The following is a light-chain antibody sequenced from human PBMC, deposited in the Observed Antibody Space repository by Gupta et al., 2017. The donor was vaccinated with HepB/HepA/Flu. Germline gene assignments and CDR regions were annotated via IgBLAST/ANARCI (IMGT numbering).Light chain of an antibody. J-gene: IGKJ5*01. Sequence: IVLTQSPGTLSLSPGERATLSCRASQSVNSKFLAWYQQKPGQTPALLIYGASKRAKGVTDRFSGSGVGTDNNLTIIRREPPDFEVYYCQQERNEHPSVTFGQGTQLEIK. CDR1: QSVNSKF. V-gene: IGKV3-20*01. CDR3: QQERNEHPSVT. CDR2: GAS.